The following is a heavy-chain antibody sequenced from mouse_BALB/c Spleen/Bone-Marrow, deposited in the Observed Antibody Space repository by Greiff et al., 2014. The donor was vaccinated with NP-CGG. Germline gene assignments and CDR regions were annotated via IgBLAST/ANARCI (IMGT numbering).Heavy chain of an antibody. CDR1: GFTFSSFG. CDR3: ARRHYGSSYGYFDV. Sequence: VQLKESGGGLVQPGGSRKLSCAASGFTFSSFGMHWVRQAPEKGLEWVAYISSGSSTICYADSVKGRFTISRDNPKNTLFLQMTSLRSDDTAMYYCARRHYGSSYGYFDVWGAGTTVTVSS. D-gene: IGHD1-1*01. J-gene: IGHJ1*01. V-gene: IGHV5-17*02. CDR2: ISSGSSTI.